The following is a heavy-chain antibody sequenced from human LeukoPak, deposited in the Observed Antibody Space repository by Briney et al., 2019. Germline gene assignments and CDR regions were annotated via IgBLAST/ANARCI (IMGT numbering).Heavy chain of an antibody. CDR1: GGSISSSSYY. D-gene: IGHD2-2*01. CDR3: ARESDRYCISTSCPNWYDP. V-gene: IGHV4-39*07. Sequence: SSETLSLTCTVSGGSISSSSYYWGWIRRPPGKGLEWIGTIYYSGSTYYNPSLKSRVTISVDTSKNQLSLKLSSVTAADTAVYYCARESDRYCISTSCPNWYDPWGQGTLVTVSS. CDR2: IYYSGST. J-gene: IGHJ5*02.